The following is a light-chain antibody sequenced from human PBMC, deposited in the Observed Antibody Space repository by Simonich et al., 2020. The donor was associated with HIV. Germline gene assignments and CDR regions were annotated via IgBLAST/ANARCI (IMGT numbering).Light chain of an antibody. CDR2: GAS. CDR1: QSVSSK. Sequence: EIVMTQSPATLSVSPGERATLSCRASQSVSSKLAWYQQKPGQAPRLLIYGASTRATGIPARFSGSGSGTEFNLTISSMQSEDFAVYYCQQYNKRPPWTFGQGTKVEIK. J-gene: IGKJ1*01. V-gene: IGKV3-15*01. CDR3: QQYNKRPPWT.